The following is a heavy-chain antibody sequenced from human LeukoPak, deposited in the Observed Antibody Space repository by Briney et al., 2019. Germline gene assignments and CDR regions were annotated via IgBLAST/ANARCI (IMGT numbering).Heavy chain of an antibody. V-gene: IGHV3-21*01. D-gene: IGHD2-21*02. CDR1: GFTFRSYS. CDR3: ARDAVVTTQFYYYYYMDV. Sequence: PGGSLRLSCAASGFTFRSYSMNCVRHAPGKGREWVSSISSSSSYRYYADSVKGRFTNSRDNAKNSLYLQMNSLRAEDTAVYYCARDAVVTTQFYYYYYMDVWDKGTTVTVSS. CDR2: ISSSSSYR. J-gene: IGHJ6*03.